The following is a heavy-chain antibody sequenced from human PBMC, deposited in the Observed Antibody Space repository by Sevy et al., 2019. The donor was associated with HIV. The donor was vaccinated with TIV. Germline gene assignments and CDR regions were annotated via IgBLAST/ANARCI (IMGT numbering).Heavy chain of an antibody. D-gene: IGHD2-8*01. Sequence: ASVKVSCKASGGTFSSYAISWVRQAPGQGLEWMGGIIPIFGTANYAQKFQGRVTITADKSTGKAYMELSSLRSEDTALYYCAVGYCTNGVCYSSDYWGQGTLVTVSS. CDR2: IIPIFGTA. J-gene: IGHJ4*02. CDR1: GGTFSSYA. CDR3: AVGYCTNGVCYSSDY. V-gene: IGHV1-69*06.